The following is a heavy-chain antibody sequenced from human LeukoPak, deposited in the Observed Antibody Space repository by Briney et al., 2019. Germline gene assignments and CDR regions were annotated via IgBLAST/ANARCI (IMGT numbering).Heavy chain of an antibody. CDR2: IIPIFGTA. V-gene: IGHV1-69*13. Sequence: SVKVSCKASGGTFSSYAISWVRQAPGQGLEWMGGIIPIFGTAKYAQKFQGRVTITADESTSTVYMEVRGLRSDDTAMYYCARDVGITVADSFDPWGQGTLVTVSS. D-gene: IGHD6-13*01. CDR3: ARDVGITVADSFDP. CDR1: GGTFSSYA. J-gene: IGHJ5*02.